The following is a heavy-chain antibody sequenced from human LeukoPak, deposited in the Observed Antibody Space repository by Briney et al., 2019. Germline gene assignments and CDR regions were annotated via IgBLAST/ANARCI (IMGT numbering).Heavy chain of an antibody. CDR2: ISGDGGST. J-gene: IGHJ4*02. CDR3: AKALADRDLPYYYDSSGYYLVLGY. V-gene: IGHV3-43*02. D-gene: IGHD3-22*01. Sequence: GGSLRLSXAASGFTFDDYAMHWVRQAPGKGLEWVSLISGDGGSTDYADSVKGRFTISRDNSKNSLYLQMNSLRTEDTALYYCAKALADRDLPYYYDSSGYYLVLGYWGQGTLVTVSS. CDR1: GFTFDDYA.